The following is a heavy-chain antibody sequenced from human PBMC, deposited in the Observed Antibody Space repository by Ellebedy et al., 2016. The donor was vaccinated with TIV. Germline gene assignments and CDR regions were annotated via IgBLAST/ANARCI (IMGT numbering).Heavy chain of an antibody. CDR1: GGSISSSNW. CDR2: IYHSGST. J-gene: IGHJ4*02. V-gene: IGHV4-4*02. CDR3: ARSIAVAGKAGDY. Sequence: MPSETLSLTCAVSGGSISSSNWWSWVRQPPGKGLEWIGEIYHSGSTNYNPSLKSRVTISVDKSKNQFSLKLSSVTAADTAVYYCARSIAVAGKAGDYWGQGTLVTVSS. D-gene: IGHD6-19*01.